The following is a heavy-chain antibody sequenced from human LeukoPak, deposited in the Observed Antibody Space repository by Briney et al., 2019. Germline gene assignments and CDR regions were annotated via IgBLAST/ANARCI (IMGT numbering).Heavy chain of an antibody. CDR3: VRVHYYYYYMDV. Sequence: ASVKVSCKASGYTFTSYGISWVRQAPGQGLEWMGWISAYNGNTNYAQKLQGRVTMTTDTSTSTAYVELRSLRSDDTAVYYCVRVHYYYYYMDVWVKGTTVTVSS. CDR1: GYTFTSYG. V-gene: IGHV1-18*01. CDR2: ISAYNGNT. J-gene: IGHJ6*03.